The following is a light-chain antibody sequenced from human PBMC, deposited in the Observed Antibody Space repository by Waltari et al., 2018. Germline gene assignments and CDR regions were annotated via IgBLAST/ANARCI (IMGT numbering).Light chain of an antibody. CDR3: QQYHGWPLIT. J-gene: IGKJ5*01. Sequence: ETVMTQPATLSVSPGERVTLSYRASQSVSSKLAWYQQKRGQAPRLLIYGVSTRVSDVPDRFSGSGSGTEFILTISSLRSEDLAVYFCQQYHGWPLITFGQGTRLEIK. CDR1: QSVSSK. V-gene: IGKV3-15*01. CDR2: GVS.